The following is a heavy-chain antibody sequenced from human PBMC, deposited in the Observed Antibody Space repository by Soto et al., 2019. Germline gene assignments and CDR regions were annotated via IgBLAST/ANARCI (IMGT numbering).Heavy chain of an antibody. J-gene: IGHJ6*02. V-gene: IGHV3-33*01. CDR1: GFTFSSYG. D-gene: IGHD1-7*01. CDR3: ARDSRRELELYSASYYYYGMDV. Sequence: GGSLRLSCAASGFTFSSYGMHWVRQAPGKGLEWVAVIWYDGSNKYYADSVKGRLTISRENSKNTLYLQMNSLRAEDTAVYYCARDSRRELELYSASYYYYGMDVWGQGTTVTVSS. CDR2: IWYDGSNK.